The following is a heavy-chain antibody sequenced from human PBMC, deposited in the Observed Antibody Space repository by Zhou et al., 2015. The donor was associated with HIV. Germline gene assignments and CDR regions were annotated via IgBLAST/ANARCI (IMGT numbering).Heavy chain of an antibody. CDR2: ISGSGTST. Sequence: DAQLLESGGGLAQPGGSLRLSCAASGITFSTYGMSWVRQAPGKGLECVSSISGSGTSTYYADSVKGQFTISRDNSKNTLFLQMNSLRAEDTAVYYCAKGARAVAGSYYYYGMDVWGQGTTVTVSS. D-gene: IGHD6-19*01. CDR1: GITFSTYG. V-gene: IGHV3-23*01. J-gene: IGHJ6*02. CDR3: AKGARAVAGSYYYYGMDV.